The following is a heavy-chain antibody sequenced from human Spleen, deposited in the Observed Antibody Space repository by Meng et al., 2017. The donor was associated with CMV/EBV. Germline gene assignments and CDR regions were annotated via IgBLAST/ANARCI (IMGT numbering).Heavy chain of an antibody. CDR2: IYYSGST. CDR3: ARQTGSTNYFDY. J-gene: IGHJ4*02. V-gene: IGHV4-39*07. Sequence: SETLSLTCTVSGGSISSSSYYWGWIRQPPGKGLEWIGSIYYSGSTYYNPSLKSRVTISVDTSKNQFSLKLSSVTAADTAVYYCARQTGSTNYFDYWGQGTLVTVSS. CDR1: GGSISSSSYY. D-gene: IGHD1-1*01.